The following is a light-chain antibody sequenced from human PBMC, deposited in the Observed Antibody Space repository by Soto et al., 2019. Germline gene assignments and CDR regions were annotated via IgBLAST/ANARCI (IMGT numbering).Light chain of an antibody. Sequence: DIQMTQSPSTLSGSVGDRVTITCRARQTISSWLAWYQQKPGKAPKLLIYKASTLKSGVPSRFSGSGSGTEFTLTISSLQPDDFATYYCQHYISYSEAFGQGTKVDIK. J-gene: IGKJ1*01. CDR2: KAS. CDR1: QTISSW. CDR3: QHYISYSEA. V-gene: IGKV1-5*03.